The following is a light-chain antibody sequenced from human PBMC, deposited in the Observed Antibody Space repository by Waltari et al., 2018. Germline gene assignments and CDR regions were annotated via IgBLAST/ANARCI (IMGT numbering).Light chain of an antibody. CDR3: QAWDSSTAV. Sequence: SYELTQPPSVSVSPGQTASITCSGVKLGDKYACWYQQKPGQSPVRVIYQDSQRPSGIPERFSGSNSGNTATLTISGTQAMDEADYYCQAWDSSTAVFGGGTKLTVL. CDR2: QDS. V-gene: IGLV3-1*01. CDR1: KLGDKY. J-gene: IGLJ2*01.